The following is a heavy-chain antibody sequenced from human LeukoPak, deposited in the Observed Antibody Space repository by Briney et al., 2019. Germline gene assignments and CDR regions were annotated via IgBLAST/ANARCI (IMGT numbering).Heavy chain of an antibody. V-gene: IGHV4-34*01. CDR3: ARETVQGRYFDY. CDR1: GGSFSGYY. Sequence: KPSETLSLTCAVYGGSFSGYYWSWIRQPPGKGLEWIGEINHSGSTNYNPSLKSRVTISVDTSKNQFSPKQSSVTAADTAVDYCARETVQGRYFDYWGQGTLVTVSS. CDR2: INHSGST. D-gene: IGHD3-10*01. J-gene: IGHJ4*02.